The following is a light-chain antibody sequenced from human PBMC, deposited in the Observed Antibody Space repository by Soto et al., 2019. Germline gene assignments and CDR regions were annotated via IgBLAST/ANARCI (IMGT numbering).Light chain of an antibody. V-gene: IGKV3-20*01. Sequence: EIVLTQSPGTLYLSPGEIDTLSCRASQSVTTSFLAWYQSKPGQAPRLLLYYSSRRDTGIPDRFSCSGSGADVTLTICILEPDDFAAYYCQQYDSSLPFGRGTKVEIK. J-gene: IGKJ1*01. CDR1: QSVTTSF. CDR2: YSS. CDR3: QQYDSSLP.